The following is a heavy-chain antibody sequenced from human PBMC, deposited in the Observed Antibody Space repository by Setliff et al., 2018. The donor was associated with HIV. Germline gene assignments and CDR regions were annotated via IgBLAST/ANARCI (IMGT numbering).Heavy chain of an antibody. V-gene: IGHV3-23*01. D-gene: IGHD2-15*01. J-gene: IGHJ3*01. CDR3: VSLLNGAFDF. CDR1: GFTFSNYA. CDR2: ISGSGGST. Sequence: GGSLRLSCAASGFTFSNYAMSWVRQAPGKGLEWVSAISGSGGSTYYADSVKGRFTISRDNSKNTLNLQMSSLRAEDTALYYCVSLLNGAFDFWGQGTMVTVSS.